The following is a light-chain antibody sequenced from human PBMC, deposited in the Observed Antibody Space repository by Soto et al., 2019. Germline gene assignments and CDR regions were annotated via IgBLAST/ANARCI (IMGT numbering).Light chain of an antibody. V-gene: IGLV2-14*03. Sequence: QSALTQPASVSGSPGQSITISCTGTSRDVGGSNDVSWYQHHPGKAPKLIISDVSDRPSGVSNRFSGSKSGNTASLTISGLQVEDEGDYYCSSYTSSSPYVFGTGTKLPVL. J-gene: IGLJ1*01. CDR3: SSYTSSSPYV. CDR1: SRDVGGSND. CDR2: DVS.